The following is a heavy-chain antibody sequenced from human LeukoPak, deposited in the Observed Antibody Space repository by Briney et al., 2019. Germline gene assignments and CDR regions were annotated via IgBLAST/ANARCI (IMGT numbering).Heavy chain of an antibody. CDR1: GYTFTSYY. J-gene: IGHJ4*02. CDR3: AREGPSVVTAIENYFDY. Sequence: ASVKVSCKASGYTFTSYYMHWVRQAPGQGLEWMGIINPSGGSTSYAQKFQGRVTMTRDTSTSTVYMELSSLRSEDTAVYYCAREGPSVVTAIENYFDYWGQGTLVAVSS. CDR2: INPSGGST. D-gene: IGHD2-21*02. V-gene: IGHV1-46*01.